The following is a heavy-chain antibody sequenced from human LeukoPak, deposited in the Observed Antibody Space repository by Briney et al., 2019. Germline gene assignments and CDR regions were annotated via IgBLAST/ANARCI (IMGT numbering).Heavy chain of an antibody. CDR1: GFTFSSYD. Sequence: PGGSLRLSCAASGFTFSSYDMHWVRQATGKGMVWVSAIGTAGDTYYPGSVKGRFTISRENAKNSLYLQMNSLRAGDTAVYYCARLGYDYDAFDIWGQGTMVTVSS. D-gene: IGHD5-12*01. CDR3: ARLGYDYDAFDI. J-gene: IGHJ3*02. CDR2: IGTAGDT. V-gene: IGHV3-13*01.